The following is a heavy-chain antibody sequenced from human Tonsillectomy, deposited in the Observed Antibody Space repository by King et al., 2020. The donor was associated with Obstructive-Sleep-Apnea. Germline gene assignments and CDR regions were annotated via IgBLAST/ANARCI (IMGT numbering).Heavy chain of an antibody. CDR2: ISYVGSNK. CDR3: ARDGGSYCSGGSCYGVDY. D-gene: IGHD2-15*01. V-gene: IGHV3-30-3*01. CDR1: GFTFSSYA. Sequence: VQLVESGGGVVQPGRSLRLSCAASGFTFSSYAMHWVRRAPGKGLEWVAVISYVGSNKYSADSVKDRFTISRDNSKNTLYLQMNSLRAEDTAVYYCARDGGSYCSGGSCYGVDYWGQGTLVTVSS. J-gene: IGHJ4*02.